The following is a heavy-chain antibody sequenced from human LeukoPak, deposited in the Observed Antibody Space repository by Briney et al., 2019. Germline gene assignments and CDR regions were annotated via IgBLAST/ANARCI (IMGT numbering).Heavy chain of an antibody. V-gene: IGHV1-46*01. D-gene: IGHD3-22*01. J-gene: IGHJ4*02. CDR2: INPSGGST. CDR1: GYTFTSYY. CDR3: ARTQSETYYYDSSGYEGYYFDY. Sequence: GASVKVSCKASGYTFTSYYMHWVRQAPGQGLEWMGIINPSGGSTSYAQKFQGRVTMTTDTSTSTAYMELRSLRSDDTAVYYCARTQSETYYYDSSGYEGYYFDYWGQGTLVTVSS.